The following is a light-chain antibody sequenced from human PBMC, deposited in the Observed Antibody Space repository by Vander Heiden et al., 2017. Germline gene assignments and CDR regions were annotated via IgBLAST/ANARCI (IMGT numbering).Light chain of an antibody. CDR2: KAS. J-gene: IGKJ4*01. Sequence: TPMTHTPSTLSPSVGATFPITCRAGPPIAAFLAWYQQEPGKAPNLLIYKASNLQSGVPSRFSGSGSGTEFTLTISSLQPDDFATYSCQQNNAYPLTFGGGTNVEI. CDR3: QQNNAYPLT. V-gene: IGKV1-5*03. CDR1: PPIAAF.